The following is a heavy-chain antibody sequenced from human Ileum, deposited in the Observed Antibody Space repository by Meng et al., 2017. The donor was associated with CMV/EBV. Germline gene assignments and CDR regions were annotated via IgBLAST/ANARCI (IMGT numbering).Heavy chain of an antibody. V-gene: IGHV4-39*07. Sequence: LSAPGPGLVQLSESLTLTCSVPLGHISSPPYFWRWIRQPPGKVLEWIATISNSGNTYYNPSLKRPVTISLDTSKNQFSLKLTSVTAADTAVYYCARSPPSGQQLDWGQGTLVTVSS. CDR2: ISNSGNT. J-gene: IGHJ4*02. CDR1: LGHISSPPYF. CDR3: ARSPPSGQQLD. D-gene: IGHD6-13*01.